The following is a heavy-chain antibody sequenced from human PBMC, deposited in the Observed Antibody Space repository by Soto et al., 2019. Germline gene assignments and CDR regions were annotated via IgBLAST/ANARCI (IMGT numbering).Heavy chain of an antibody. CDR3: ARDLLHYDFWSGYSAYFYYGIDV. CDR1: GFTFSSYE. Sequence: PGGSLRLSCAASGFTFSSYEMNWVRQAPGQGLEWVSYISDSGGAVYYADSVKGRFTVSRDNAQNSVYLQMNSLRTEDTAVYYCARDLLHYDFWSGYSAYFYYGIDVWGPGTTVTVSS. J-gene: IGHJ6*02. D-gene: IGHD3-3*01. CDR2: ISDSGGAV. V-gene: IGHV3-48*03.